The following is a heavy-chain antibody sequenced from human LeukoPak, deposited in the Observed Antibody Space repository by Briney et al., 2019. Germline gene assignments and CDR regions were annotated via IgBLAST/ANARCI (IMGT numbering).Heavy chain of an antibody. Sequence: PSQTLSLTCTVSDVSISNCTYYWHWIRQPAGKGLEWLVRIYTSASTNYNPSRKSLVTISVDTSKNQFSLKLSSVTAADTAVYYCARLRWYYYGSGSFDYGGERTLVTVSS. CDR2: IYTSAST. D-gene: IGHD3-10*01. J-gene: IGHJ4*02. CDR1: DVSISNCTYY. V-gene: IGHV4-61*02. CDR3: ARLRWYYYGSGSFDY.